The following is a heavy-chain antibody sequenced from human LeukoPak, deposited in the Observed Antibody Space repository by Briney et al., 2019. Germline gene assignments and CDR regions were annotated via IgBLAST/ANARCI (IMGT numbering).Heavy chain of an antibody. V-gene: IGHV5-51*01. D-gene: IGHD3-9*01. J-gene: IGHJ4*02. CDR1: GYSFTGYW. CDR2: IYPGDSDT. CDR3: ARAHYDILTGYYFDY. Sequence: GESLKISCKGSGYSFTGYWIGWVRQMPGKGREWMGIIYPGDSDTRYSPSFQGQVTISADKSISTAYLQWSSLKASDTAMYYCARAHYDILTGYYFDYWGQGNLVTVSS.